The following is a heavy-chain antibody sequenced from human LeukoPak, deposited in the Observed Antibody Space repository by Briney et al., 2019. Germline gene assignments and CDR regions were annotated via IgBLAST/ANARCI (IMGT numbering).Heavy chain of an antibody. Sequence: ASVKVSCKASGYTFTSYDISWVRQATGQGLEWMGWMNPNSGNTGYAQKFQGRVTMTRNTSISTAYMELSSLRSEDTAVYYCARREQWLVFIDYWGQGTLVTVSS. CDR3: ARREQWLVFIDY. CDR1: GYTFTSYD. D-gene: IGHD6-19*01. V-gene: IGHV1-8*01. CDR2: MNPNSGNT. J-gene: IGHJ4*02.